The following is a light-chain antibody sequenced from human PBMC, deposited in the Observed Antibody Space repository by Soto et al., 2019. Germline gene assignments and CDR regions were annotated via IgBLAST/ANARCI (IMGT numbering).Light chain of an antibody. CDR1: SSDVGTYNY. CDR2: EVS. V-gene: IGLV2-14*01. Sequence: QSVLTQPASVSGSPGQSITISCTGTSSDVGTYNYVSWYQHHPGKAPKLIIYEVSNRPSRVSNRFSGSKSGSTASLTISGLQAEEEADYHCNSYTRDTALVLGPGTKVTVL. J-gene: IGLJ1*01. CDR3: NSYTRDTALV.